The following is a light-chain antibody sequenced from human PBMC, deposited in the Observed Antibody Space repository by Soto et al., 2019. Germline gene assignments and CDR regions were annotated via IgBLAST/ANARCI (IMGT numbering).Light chain of an antibody. Sequence: DIQMIQSPSSLSTSVGERVTITCQARQDISNSLNWYQQKPRKAHNLLIYETSKLQTGLPSMLSGAEPLTHFTFTIINLQPENIATYYCQHYDNLPRYTFSLKPKLDIK. CDR2: ETS. V-gene: IGKV1-33*01. CDR3: QHYDNLPRYT. J-gene: IGKJ2*01. CDR1: QDISNS.